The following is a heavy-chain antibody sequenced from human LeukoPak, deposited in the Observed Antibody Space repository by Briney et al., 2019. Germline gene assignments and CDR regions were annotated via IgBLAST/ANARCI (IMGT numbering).Heavy chain of an antibody. CDR1: GFTFSSYS. V-gene: IGHV3-48*04. Sequence: GGSLRLSCAASGFTFSSYSMNWVRQAPGKGLEWVSYISRSSTTIYYADSVKGRFTISRDNAKNSLYLQMNSLRAEDTAVYYCARETAGASYELDYWGQGTLVTVSS. D-gene: IGHD1-26*01. CDR2: ISRSSTTI. J-gene: IGHJ4*02. CDR3: ARETAGASYELDY.